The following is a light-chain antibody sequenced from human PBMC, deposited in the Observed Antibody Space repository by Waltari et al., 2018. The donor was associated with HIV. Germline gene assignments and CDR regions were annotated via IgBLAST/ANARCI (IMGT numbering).Light chain of an antibody. V-gene: IGLV2-23*02. CDR1: SSDVGAYNL. CDR2: EVN. CDR3: CSYAGRSTLEV. J-gene: IGLJ2*01. Sequence: SALPQPASVSGSPGQSITIPCTGTSSDVGAYNLFSWYQQPPGKAPKFIIYEVNKRPSEVSIRFSGSKSGNTASLTISGLQAEDEADYYCCSYAGRSTLEVFGGGTKVTVL.